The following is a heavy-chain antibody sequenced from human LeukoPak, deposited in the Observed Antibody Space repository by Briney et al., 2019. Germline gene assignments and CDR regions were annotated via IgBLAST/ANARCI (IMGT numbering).Heavy chain of an antibody. V-gene: IGHV3-21*01. CDR2: ISSSSSYI. J-gene: IGHJ5*02. D-gene: IGHD4-17*01. CDR1: GFTFSSYS. CDR3: ARDNGDYENWFDP. Sequence: NSGGSLRLSCAASGFTFSSYSMNWVRQAPGKGLEWVSSISSSSSYIYYADSVKGRFTTSRDNAKNSLYLQMNSLRAEDTAVYYCARDNGDYENWFDPWGQGTLVTVSS.